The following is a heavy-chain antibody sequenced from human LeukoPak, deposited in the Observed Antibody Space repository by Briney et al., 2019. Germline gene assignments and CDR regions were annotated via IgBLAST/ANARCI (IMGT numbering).Heavy chain of an antibody. D-gene: IGHD1-7*01. CDR1: GFSFDDHG. Sequence: GGSLRLSCAASGFSFDDHGMTWVRQAPGKGLEWVSDINWNGGGTGYADSVKGRFTISRDNSKNTLYLQMNSLRAEDTAVYYCAKRRGLELLYYYYMDVWGKGTTVTVSS. V-gene: IGHV3-20*04. CDR3: AKRRGLELLYYYYMDV. CDR2: INWNGGGT. J-gene: IGHJ6*03.